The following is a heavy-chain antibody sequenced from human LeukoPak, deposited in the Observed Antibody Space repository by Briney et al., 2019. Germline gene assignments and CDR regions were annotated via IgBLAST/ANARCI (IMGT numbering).Heavy chain of an antibody. V-gene: IGHV1-2*02. Sequence: ASVKVSCKASGYTFTDYYIHWVRQAPGQGLEWMGWINPNSGGTNYAQKFQGRVTMTRDTSISTAYMELSRLRSDDTAVYYCARGDGFLETGGDYWGQGTLVTVSS. CDR3: ARGDGFLETGGDY. J-gene: IGHJ4*02. CDR1: GYTFTDYY. D-gene: IGHD3-3*01. CDR2: INPNSGGT.